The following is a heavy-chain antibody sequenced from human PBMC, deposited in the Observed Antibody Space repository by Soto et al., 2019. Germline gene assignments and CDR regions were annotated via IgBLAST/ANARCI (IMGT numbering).Heavy chain of an antibody. D-gene: IGHD3-3*01. CDR1: GGTLSSYA. J-gene: IGHJ6*02. CDR3: ARTTYYDFWSGYYTVENYYYYGMDV. Sequence: GASVKVSCKASGGTLSSYAISWVRQAPGQGLEWMGGIIPIFGTANYAQKFQGRVTITADESTSTAYMELSSLRSEDTAVYYCARTTYYDFWSGYYTVENYYYYGMDVWGQGTTVTXSS. V-gene: IGHV1-69*13. CDR2: IIPIFGTA.